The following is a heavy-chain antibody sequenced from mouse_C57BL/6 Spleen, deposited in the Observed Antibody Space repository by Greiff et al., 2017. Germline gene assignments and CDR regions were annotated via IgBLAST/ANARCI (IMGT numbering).Heavy chain of an antibody. V-gene: IGHV5-4*03. CDR3: ARYDYDERAYAMDY. D-gene: IGHD2-4*01. Sequence: VKLVESGGGLVKPGGSLKLSCAASGFTFSSYAMSWVRQTPEKRLEWVATISDGGSYTYYPDNVKGRFTISRDNAKNNLYLQMSHLKSEDTAMYYCARYDYDERAYAMDYWGQGTSVTVSS. CDR2: ISDGGSYT. J-gene: IGHJ4*01. CDR1: GFTFSSYA.